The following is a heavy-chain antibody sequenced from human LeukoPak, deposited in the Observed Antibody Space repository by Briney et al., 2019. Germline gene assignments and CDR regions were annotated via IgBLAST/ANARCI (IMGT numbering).Heavy chain of an antibody. CDR3: ATITEDWENNY. CDR2: IKQEGSEK. CDR1: GFSFSNYG. D-gene: IGHD3/OR15-3a*01. J-gene: IGHJ4*02. V-gene: IGHV3-7*05. Sequence: GGSLRLSCVASGFSFSNYGMSWVRQAPGKGLEWVANIKQEGSEKYYADSVKDRFTISRDNAKNSLYLQMNSLRAEDTAVYYCATITEDWENNYWGQGTLVTISS.